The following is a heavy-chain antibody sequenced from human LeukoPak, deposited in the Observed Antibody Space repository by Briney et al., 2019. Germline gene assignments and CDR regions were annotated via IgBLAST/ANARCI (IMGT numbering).Heavy chain of an antibody. D-gene: IGHD6-13*01. CDR1: GFTFNSYA. CDR2: ITHSGGGT. J-gene: IGHJ4*02. CDR3: TKAWAAAGIFDS. V-gene: IGHV3-23*01. Sequence: PGGSLRLSCAASGFTFNSYAMSWVRQAPGKGLAWVSTITHSGGGTFYPDSVKGRFTISRDISESTLYLQMKSLRVEDTAVYYCTKAWAAAGIFDSWGLGTLVTVSS.